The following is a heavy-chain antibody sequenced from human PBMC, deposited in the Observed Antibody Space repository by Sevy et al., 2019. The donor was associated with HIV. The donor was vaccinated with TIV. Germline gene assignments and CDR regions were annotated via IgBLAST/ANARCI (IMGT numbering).Heavy chain of an antibody. Sequence: GGSLRLSCAASGFTFDDYAMHWVRQAPGKGLEWVSGISWKSGSIDYADSVKGRFTISRDNAKNSLYLQMKSLRADDTALYYSARDRDDGYCTNGVCLNFDHWGQGTLVTVSS. CDR3: ARDRDDGYCTNGVCLNFDH. CDR2: ISWKSGSI. V-gene: IGHV3-9*01. CDR1: GFTFDDYA. D-gene: IGHD2-8*01. J-gene: IGHJ4*01.